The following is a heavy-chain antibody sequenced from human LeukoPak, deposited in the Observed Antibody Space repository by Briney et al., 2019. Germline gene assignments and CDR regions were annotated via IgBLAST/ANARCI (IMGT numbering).Heavy chain of an antibody. CDR2: IHISGIT. D-gene: IGHD4-17*01. CDR3: ATHLYGKGLEY. Sequence: SDTLSLTCTISGGSISSDHWGWIRQPPGKGLESLGYIHISGITDYSPSLRSRITISMDTSKRQFSLNLRSVTAADTAVYYYATHLYGKGLEYWGQGILVTVSS. J-gene: IGHJ4*02. V-gene: IGHV4-4*09. CDR1: GGSISSDH.